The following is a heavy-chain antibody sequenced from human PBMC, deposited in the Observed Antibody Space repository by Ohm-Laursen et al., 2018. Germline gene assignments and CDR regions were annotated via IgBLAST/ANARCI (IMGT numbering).Heavy chain of an antibody. CDR2: IYYSGST. Sequence: TLSLTCVVSGGSISSYYWSWIRQPPGKGLEWIGYIYYSGSTNYNPSLKSRVTISVDTSKNQFSLKLSSVTAADTAVYYCARDRGAVATIQTYYYYGMDVWGQGTTVTVSS. V-gene: IGHV4-59*01. CDR3: ARDRGAVATIQTYYYYGMDV. CDR1: GGSISSYY. J-gene: IGHJ6*02. D-gene: IGHD1-14*01.